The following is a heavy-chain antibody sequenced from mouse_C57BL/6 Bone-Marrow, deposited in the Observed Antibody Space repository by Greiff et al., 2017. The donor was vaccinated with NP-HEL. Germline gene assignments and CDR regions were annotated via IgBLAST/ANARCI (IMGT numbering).Heavy chain of an antibody. CDR3: ASNGYLYAMDY. D-gene: IGHD2-2*01. CDR2: IYPRDGST. J-gene: IGHJ4*01. CDR1: GYTFTSYD. Sequence: QVQLQQSGPELVKPGASVKLSCKASGYTFTSYDINWVKQRPGQGLEWIGWIYPRDGSTTYNEKFKGKATLTVDTSSSTAYMELHSLTSEDSAVYFCASNGYLYAMDYWGQGTSVTVSS. V-gene: IGHV1-85*01.